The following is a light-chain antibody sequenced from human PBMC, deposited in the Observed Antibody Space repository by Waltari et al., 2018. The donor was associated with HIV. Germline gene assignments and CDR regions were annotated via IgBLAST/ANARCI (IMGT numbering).Light chain of an antibody. CDR2: DVI. V-gene: IGLV2-11*01. CDR3: CSYAGSYIWV. Sequence: QSALTQPRSVSGSPGQSVTISCTETRSDVGGYNYVSWYQQHPGKAPKVMIYDVIKGTSGVPDRFSGSKSGNTASLTISGLQAEDEADYYCCSYAGSYIWVFGGGTKLTVL. J-gene: IGLJ3*02. CDR1: RSDVGGYNY.